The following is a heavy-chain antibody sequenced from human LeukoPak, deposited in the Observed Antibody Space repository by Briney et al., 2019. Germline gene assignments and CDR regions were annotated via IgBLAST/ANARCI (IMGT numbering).Heavy chain of an antibody. D-gene: IGHD4-23*01. J-gene: IGHJ5*02. V-gene: IGHV1-8*01. CDR1: RYTFTSYD. CDR2: MNPISGNT. Sequence: ASVKVSCKASRYTFTSYDINWVRQATGQGLEWMGWMNPISGNTGYAQKFQGRVTMTRNTSISTAYMELNSLRSEDTAVYYCVRRNYGGPRWFDPWGQGTLVTVSS. CDR3: VRRNYGGPRWFDP.